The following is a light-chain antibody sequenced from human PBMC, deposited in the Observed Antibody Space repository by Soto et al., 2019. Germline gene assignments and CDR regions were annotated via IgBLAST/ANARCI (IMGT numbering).Light chain of an antibody. V-gene: IGLV2-14*03. J-gene: IGLJ1*01. Sequence: QSALTQPASVSGSPGQSITISCTGTSSDVGGYNYVSWYQHHPGKAPKLMIYDVTNRPSGVSNRFSGSKSGNTASLTISGLQAEDEADYYCSSYTSHSTPYVFGTGTKLTVL. CDR3: SSYTSHSTPYV. CDR2: DVT. CDR1: SSDVGGYNY.